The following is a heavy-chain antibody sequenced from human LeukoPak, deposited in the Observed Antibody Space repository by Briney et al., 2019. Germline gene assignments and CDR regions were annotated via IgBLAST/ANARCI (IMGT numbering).Heavy chain of an antibody. V-gene: IGHV3-23*01. CDR3: AKGQSYNDY. CDR1: GFTFSSFG. J-gene: IGHJ4*02. Sequence: GGTLRLSCAASGFTFSSFGMSWVRQAPGKGLEYVSSNSGSGGNTYYADSVKGRFTISRDNSKNTLYLQMNSLRAEDTAVYYCAKGQSYNDYWGQGTLVTVSS. CDR2: NSGSGGNT. D-gene: IGHD5-24*01.